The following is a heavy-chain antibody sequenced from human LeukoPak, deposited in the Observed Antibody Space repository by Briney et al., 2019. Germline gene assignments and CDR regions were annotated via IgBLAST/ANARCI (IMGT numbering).Heavy chain of an antibody. D-gene: IGHD5-24*01. CDR2: IHYIGGST. CDR1: VFTFSNYA. V-gene: IGHV3-23*01. Sequence: AGGSLRLSCAASVFTFSNYAMSGVRQAPGKGLEWVSSIHYIGGSTYYADSVKGRFTISRDNSKNTLFLQMSSLRAEDTAVYYCAKVIREVDMSHDYWGQGALVTLSS. CDR3: AKVIREVDMSHDY. J-gene: IGHJ4*02.